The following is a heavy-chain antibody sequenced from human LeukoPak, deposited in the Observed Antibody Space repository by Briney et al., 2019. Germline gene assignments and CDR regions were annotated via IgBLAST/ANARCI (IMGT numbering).Heavy chain of an antibody. CDR2: ISSSGSTI. D-gene: IGHD2-8*01. CDR1: GFTFCDYY. CDR3: ARDPLYAGFDY. Sequence: GGSLILSCAASGFTFCDYYMSWIRQAPGKGLEWVSYISSSGSTIYYADSVKGRFTISRDNAKNSLYLQMNSLRAEDTAVYYCARDPLYAGFDYWGQGTLVTISS. J-gene: IGHJ4*02. V-gene: IGHV3-11*01.